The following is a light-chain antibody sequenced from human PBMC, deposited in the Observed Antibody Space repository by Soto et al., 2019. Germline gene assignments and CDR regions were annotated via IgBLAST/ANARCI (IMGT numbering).Light chain of an antibody. CDR3: QQRSNWPFT. V-gene: IGKV3D-20*02. CDR1: HSVSNNY. CDR2: GAS. J-gene: IGKJ5*01. Sequence: EIVLTQSPGSLSLSPGERVTLSCRASHSVSNNYLAWYQQKPGQAPRLLIYGASTRATGIPARFSGSGSGTEFTLTISSLEPEDFAVYYCQQRSNWPFTFGQGTRLEIK.